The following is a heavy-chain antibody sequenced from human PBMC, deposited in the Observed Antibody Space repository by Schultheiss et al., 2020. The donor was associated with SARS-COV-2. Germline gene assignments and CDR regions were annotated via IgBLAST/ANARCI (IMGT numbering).Heavy chain of an antibody. CDR3: CMLIGRRYFIDY. Sequence: GGSLRPSCAASGFTFRSHDMHWVRQETGTGLEWVSTMGPAGDTCNSGSVKGRFTISRDNAKNSLYLHMNSLRADDTAVYFCCMLIGRRYFIDYWGHGTLVTVSS. CDR2: MGPAGDT. V-gene: IGHV3-13*01. J-gene: IGHJ4*01. D-gene: IGHD2-8*01. CDR1: GFTFRSHD.